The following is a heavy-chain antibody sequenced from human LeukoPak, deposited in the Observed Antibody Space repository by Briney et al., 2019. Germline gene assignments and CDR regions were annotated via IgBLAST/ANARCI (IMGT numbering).Heavy chain of an antibody. CDR2: IIPIFGTA. J-gene: IGHJ4*02. D-gene: IGHD5-12*01. CDR3: ARDGEVATIYY. V-gene: IGHV1-69*05. CDR1: GYTFTSYD. Sequence: SVKVSCKASGYTFTSYDISWVRQAPGQGLEWMGGIIPIFGTANYAQKFQGRVTITTDESTSTAYMELSSLRSEDTAVYYCARDGEVATIYYWGQGTLVTVSS.